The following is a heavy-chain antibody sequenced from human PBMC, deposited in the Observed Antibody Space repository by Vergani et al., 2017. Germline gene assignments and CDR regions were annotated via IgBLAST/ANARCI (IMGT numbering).Heavy chain of an antibody. J-gene: IGHJ1*01. D-gene: IGHD3-10*01. CDR2: ISAYNGNT. Sequence: QVQLVQSGPEVKKPGASVKVCCKASGYDFTNYGLGWVRQAPGQGLEWMGWISAYNGNTKYAQKFQGRVSVTTDTSTTTVYMELRRLTSDDTAVYYCARGQSGSYYRYFEHWGQGTLVIVSS. V-gene: IGHV1-18*01. CDR1: GYDFTNYG. CDR3: ARGQSGSYYRYFEH.